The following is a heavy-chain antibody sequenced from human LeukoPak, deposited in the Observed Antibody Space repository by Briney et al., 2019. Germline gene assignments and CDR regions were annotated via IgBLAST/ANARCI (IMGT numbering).Heavy chain of an antibody. CDR2: MNPNSGNT. J-gene: IGHJ4*02. D-gene: IGHD1-26*01. V-gene: IGHV1-8*01. CDR1: GYTFTSYD. CDR3: ARAWGDSGSPPGSSLPDY. Sequence: ASVKVSCKASGYTFTSYDINWVRQATGQGLEWMGWMNPNSGNTGYAQKFQGRVTMTRNTSISTAYMELSSLRSEDTAVYYCARAWGDSGSPPGSSLPDYWGQGTLVTVSS.